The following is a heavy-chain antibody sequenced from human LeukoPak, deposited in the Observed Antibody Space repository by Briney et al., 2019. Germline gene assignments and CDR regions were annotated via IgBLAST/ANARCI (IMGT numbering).Heavy chain of an antibody. Sequence: SETLSLTCAVYGGSFSGYYWSWLRQPPGKGLEWIGEINHSGSTNYNPSLTSRVTISVDTSKNQFSLKLSSVTAADTAVYYCARAKGSGSYRTTRAYYFDYWGQGTLVTVSS. D-gene: IGHD1-26*01. J-gene: IGHJ4*02. CDR1: GGSFSGYY. V-gene: IGHV4-34*01. CDR2: INHSGST. CDR3: ARAKGSGSYRTTRAYYFDY.